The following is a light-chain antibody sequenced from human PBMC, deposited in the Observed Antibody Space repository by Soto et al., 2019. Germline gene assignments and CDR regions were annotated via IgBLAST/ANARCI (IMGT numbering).Light chain of an antibody. CDR3: QQYGSALFT. J-gene: IGKJ3*01. CDR2: GAS. CDR1: QSFSSSY. Sequence: EIVLTQSPGTLSLSPGERATLSCRASQSFSSSYLAWYQQKPGQAPRLLIYGASSRATGIPDRFSGSGSGTDFTLTISSLEPEDFAVYCCQQYGSALFTFGPGTKVDVK. V-gene: IGKV3-20*01.